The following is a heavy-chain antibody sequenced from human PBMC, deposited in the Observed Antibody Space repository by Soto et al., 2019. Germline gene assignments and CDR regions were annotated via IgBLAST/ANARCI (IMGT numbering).Heavy chain of an antibody. D-gene: IGHD6-13*01. Sequence: SETLSLTCTVSGGSISSYYWSWIRQPPGKGLEWIGYIYYSGSTNYNPSLKSRVTISVDTSKNQFSLKLSSVTAADTAVYYCARDLRTGAEQQLDYYYYYGMDVWGQGTTVTVSS. CDR3: ARDLRTGAEQQLDYYYYYGMDV. J-gene: IGHJ6*02. CDR2: IYYSGST. V-gene: IGHV4-59*01. CDR1: GGSISSYY.